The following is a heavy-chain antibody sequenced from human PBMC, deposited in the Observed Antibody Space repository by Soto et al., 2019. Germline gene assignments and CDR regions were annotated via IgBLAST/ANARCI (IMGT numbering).Heavy chain of an antibody. V-gene: IGHV4-59*01. Sequence: SETLYLTCTVSGGSISSYYWSWIRQPPGKGLEWIAYIYYSGGTNYNPSLKSRVTISVDTSKNQFSLKLSSVTAADTAVYYCARTFGAEDYWGQGTLVTVSS. CDR2: IYYSGGT. CDR1: GGSISSYY. D-gene: IGHD3-16*01. CDR3: ARTFGAEDY. J-gene: IGHJ4*02.